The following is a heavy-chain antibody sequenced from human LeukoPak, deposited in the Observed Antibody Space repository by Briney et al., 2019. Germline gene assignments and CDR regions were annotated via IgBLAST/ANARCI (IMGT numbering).Heavy chain of an antibody. V-gene: IGHV5-51*01. CDR3: ARHIYAFWSNYDWYSDL. D-gene: IGHD3-3*01. CDR2: IYPGDSDT. J-gene: IGHJ2*01. Sequence: PGESLKISCKGSGYSFTSYWIGWVRQMPGKGLEWMGIIYPGDSDTRYSPSFQGLVTMSADKSISTAYLQWSSLKASDTATYYCARHIYAFWSNYDWYSDLWGRGTRVTVSS. CDR1: GYSFTSYW.